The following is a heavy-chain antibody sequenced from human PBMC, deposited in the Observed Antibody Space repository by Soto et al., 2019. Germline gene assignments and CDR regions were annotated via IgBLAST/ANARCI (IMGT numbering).Heavy chain of an antibody. CDR1: GFTFNTYE. J-gene: IGHJ3*01. D-gene: IGHD3-10*01. CDR3: ATRSGGGGAFDF. V-gene: IGHV3-48*03. CDR2: ISSSGSTT. Sequence: PGGSLRLSCAASGFTFNTYEMNWVRRAPGKGLEWVSYISSSGSTTYYADSVKGRFTISRDNAKNSLYLQMNSLRAEDTAIYYCATRSGGGGAFDFWGQGTMVTVSS.